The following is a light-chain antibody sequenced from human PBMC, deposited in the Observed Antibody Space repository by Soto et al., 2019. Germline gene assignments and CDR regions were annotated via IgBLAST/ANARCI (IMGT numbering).Light chain of an antibody. CDR1: QSISSW. J-gene: IGKJ3*01. CDR2: KAS. Sequence: DIQMTQSPSTLSASVGDRVTITCRASQSISSWLAWYQQKPGKAHKLLIYKASSLESVVPSRFSGSGSGTEFPLTISSRQPDDFEPYYCQQYNSYSFTFGPGTNVD. CDR3: QQYNSYSFT. V-gene: IGKV1-5*03.